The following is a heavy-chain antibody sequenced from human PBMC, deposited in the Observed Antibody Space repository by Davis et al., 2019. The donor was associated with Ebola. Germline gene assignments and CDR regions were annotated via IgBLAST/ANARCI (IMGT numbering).Heavy chain of an antibody. CDR1: GFTFSTYW. V-gene: IGHV3-74*01. D-gene: IGHD2-2*01. J-gene: IGHJ4*02. Sequence: PGGSLRLSCAASGFTFSTYWMHWVRQLPGKGLVWVSRINTDGDNTSYADSVEGRFTVSRDNAKNTLYVQMNSLRAEDTGIYYCAILSTIVLVPGARNYWGQGTLVTVSS. CDR2: INTDGDNT. CDR3: AILSTIVLVPGARNY.